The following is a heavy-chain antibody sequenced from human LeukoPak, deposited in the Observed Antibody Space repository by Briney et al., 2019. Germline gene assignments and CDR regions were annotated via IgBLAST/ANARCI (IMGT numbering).Heavy chain of an antibody. J-gene: IGHJ5*02. CDR2: ISAYNGNR. CDR1: GYTFSTYG. D-gene: IGHD3-3*01. V-gene: IGHV1-18*01. CDR3: ARAPPRWFGVVIRGDAFDP. Sequence: ASVKVCCKASGYTFSTYGFNWVRQAPGQGLEWMGWISAYNGNRNYAQKFQGRVTMTTDTSTSTAYLELRSLKSDDTAVYYCARAPPRWFGVVIRGDAFDPWGQGTLVTVSS.